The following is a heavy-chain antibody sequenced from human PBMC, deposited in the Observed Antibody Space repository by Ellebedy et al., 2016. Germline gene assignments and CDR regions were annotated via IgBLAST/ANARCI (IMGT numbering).Heavy chain of an antibody. D-gene: IGHD1-26*01. J-gene: IGHJ4*02. Sequence: GSLRLSCTVSGGSISSYYWSWIRQPPGKGLEWIGYIYYSGSTNYNPSLKSRVTISVDTSKNQFSLKLSSVTAADTAVYYCARHAKWELYYFDYWGQGTLVTVSS. CDR2: IYYSGST. CDR3: ARHAKWELYYFDY. CDR1: GGSISSYY. V-gene: IGHV4-59*08.